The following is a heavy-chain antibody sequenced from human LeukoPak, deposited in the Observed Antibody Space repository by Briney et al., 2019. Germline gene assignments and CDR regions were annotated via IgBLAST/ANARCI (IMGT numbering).Heavy chain of an antibody. CDR3: ARVKSSGSWLDAFDI. J-gene: IGHJ3*02. D-gene: IGHD1-26*01. CDR2: IYTSGST. V-gene: IGHV4-4*07. CDR1: GGSISSYY. Sequence: SETLSLTCTVSGGSISSYYWGWIGQPAGKGLEWIGRIYTSGSTNYKPSLKSRVTMSVDTSKNQSSLKLSSVTAADTAVYYCARVKSSGSWLDAFDIWGQGTMVTVSS.